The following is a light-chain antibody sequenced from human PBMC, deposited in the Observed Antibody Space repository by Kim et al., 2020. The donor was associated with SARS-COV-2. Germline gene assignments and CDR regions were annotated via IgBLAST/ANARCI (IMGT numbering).Light chain of an antibody. Sequence: AVGQQVRITSHRDSRRSYYASWYQQQTGQAPVLVIYGKNNRPSGIPDRFSGSSSGKTAALTITGAEAEDEADYYCNSRDSSGNHVVFGGGTQLTVL. J-gene: IGLJ2*01. CDR1: SRRSYY. V-gene: IGLV3-19*01. CDR3: NSRDSSGNHVV. CDR2: GKN.